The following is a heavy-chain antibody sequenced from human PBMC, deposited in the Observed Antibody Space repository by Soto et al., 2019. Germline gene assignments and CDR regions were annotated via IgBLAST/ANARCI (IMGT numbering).Heavy chain of an antibody. CDR1: GYTFTNFG. CDR2: VSGYKGNT. D-gene: IGHD6-19*01. CDR3: ARDEGSHGFDS. V-gene: IGHV1-18*04. J-gene: IGHJ4*02. Sequence: QVQLLVQSGTEVKKPGASVKVSCQASGYTFTNFGISWVRQAPGQGLEWMGWVSGYKGNTNNAQKFRDRVTMTTDTSTSTAYMELRALRSDDTAVYYCARDEGSHGFDSWGQGTLVTVSS.